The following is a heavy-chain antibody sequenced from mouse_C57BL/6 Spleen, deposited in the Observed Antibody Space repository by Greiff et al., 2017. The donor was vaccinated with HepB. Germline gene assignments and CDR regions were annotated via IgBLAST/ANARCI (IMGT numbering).Heavy chain of an antibody. Sequence: EVQLQQSGPELVKPGASVKISCKASGYTFTDYYMNWVKQSHGKSLEWIGDINPNNGGTSYNQKFKGKATLTVDKSSSTAYMELRSLTSEDSAVYYCARRDYDYDGYFDVWGTGTTVTVSS. CDR2: INPNNGGT. J-gene: IGHJ1*03. CDR3: ARRDYDYDGYFDV. V-gene: IGHV1-26*01. CDR1: GYTFTDYY. D-gene: IGHD2-4*01.